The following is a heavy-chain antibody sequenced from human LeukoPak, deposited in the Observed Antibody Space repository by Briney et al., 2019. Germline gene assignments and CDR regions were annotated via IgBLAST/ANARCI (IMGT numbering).Heavy chain of an antibody. CDR3: TRQGWLAPFDS. J-gene: IGHJ4*02. CDR2: IYYSGNT. V-gene: IGHV4-39*01. Sequence: SETLSLTCTVSGGSISSTSDYWVWIRQPPGRGLEWIGSIYYSGNTYRNPSLKSRVSISVDTSKNQFSLKLNSVTATDTAVYYCTRQGWLAPFDSWGQGTLVTVSS. CDR1: GGSISSTSDY. D-gene: IGHD6-19*01.